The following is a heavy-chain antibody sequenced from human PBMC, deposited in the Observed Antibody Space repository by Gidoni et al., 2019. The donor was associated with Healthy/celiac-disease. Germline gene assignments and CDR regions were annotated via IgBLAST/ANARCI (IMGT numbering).Heavy chain of an antibody. CDR1: GFSLSTSGVG. CDR2: IYWDDDK. D-gene: IGHD6-13*01. J-gene: IGHJ4*02. Sequence: QITLKESGPTLVKPTQTLTLTCTFSGFSLSTSGVGVGWIRQPPGKALEWLALIYWDDDKRYSPSLKSRLTITKDTSKNQVVLTMTNMDPVDTATYYCARAYSSIYYFDYWGQGTLVTVSS. V-gene: IGHV2-5*02. CDR3: ARAYSSIYYFDY.